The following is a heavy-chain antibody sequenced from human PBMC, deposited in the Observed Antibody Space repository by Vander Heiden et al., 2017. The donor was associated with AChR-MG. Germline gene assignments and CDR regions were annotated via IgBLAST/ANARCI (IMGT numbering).Heavy chain of an antibody. CDR1: GFTFSRYS. CDR2: ISSSSSTI. Sequence: EVQLVESGGGLVQPGGSLRLSCAASGFTFSRYSMNWVRQAPGKGLEWVSYISSSSSTIYYADSVKGRFTISRDNAKNSLYLQMNSLRAEDTAVYYCARSMAGYENNWFDPWGQGTLVTVSS. CDR3: ARSMAGYENNWFDP. J-gene: IGHJ5*02. V-gene: IGHV3-48*01. D-gene: IGHD3-10*01.